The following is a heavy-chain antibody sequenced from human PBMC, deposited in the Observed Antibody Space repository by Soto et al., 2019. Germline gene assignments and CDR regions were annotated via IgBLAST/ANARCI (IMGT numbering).Heavy chain of an antibody. CDR2: ISGSGGST. J-gene: IGHJ4*02. CDR1: GFTFSTYA. Sequence: EVQLWQSGGGLVQPGGSLRLSCVASGFTFSTYAMTWVRQAPGQGLEWVSVISGSGGSTYYANSVKGRFTISRDDSKNTVYLQMNSLRADDTAVYYCAKDGGSRPIDYWGQGTLVTVSS. CDR3: AKDGGSRPIDY. D-gene: IGHD2-15*01. V-gene: IGHV3-23*01.